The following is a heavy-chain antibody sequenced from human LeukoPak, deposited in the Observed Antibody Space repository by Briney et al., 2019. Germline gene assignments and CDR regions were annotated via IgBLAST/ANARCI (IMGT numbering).Heavy chain of an antibody. V-gene: IGHV4-39*07. CDR3: ARDSYYVLGGLRTCAFDI. CDR2: IYYSGST. CDR1: GGSISSSSYY. D-gene: IGHD3-10*02. J-gene: IGHJ3*02. Sequence: PSETLSLTCTVSGGSISSSSYYWGWIRQPPGKGLEWIGSIYYSGSTYYNPSLKSRVTISVDTSKNQFSLKLSSVTAADTAVYYCARDSYYVLGGLRTCAFDIWGQGTMVTVSS.